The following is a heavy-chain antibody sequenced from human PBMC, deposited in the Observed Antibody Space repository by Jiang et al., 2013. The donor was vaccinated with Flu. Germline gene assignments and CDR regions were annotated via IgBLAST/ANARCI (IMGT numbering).Heavy chain of an antibody. D-gene: IGHD3-22*01. J-gene: IGHJ4*02. Sequence: VQLVESGGGLVQPGGSLRLSCAASGFTFSSYSMNWVRQAPGKGLEWVSSISSSSSYIYYADSVKGRFTISRDNAKNSLYLQMNSLRAEDTAVYYCARKGSGYYFDYVGPGNPGHRLL. CDR3: ARKGSGYYFDY. V-gene: IGHV3-21*01. CDR2: ISSSSSYI. CDR1: GFTFSSYS.